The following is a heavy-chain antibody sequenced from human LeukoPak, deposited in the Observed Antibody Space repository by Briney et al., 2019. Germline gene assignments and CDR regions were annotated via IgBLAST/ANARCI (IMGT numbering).Heavy chain of an antibody. J-gene: IGHJ4*02. D-gene: IGHD6-6*01. Sequence: PGGSLRLSCAPSGFTFSAYAMHWVRQAPGKGLEWVAVISYGGSNKYYADSVKGRFTISRDNSKNTLYLQMNSLRAEDTAVYYCAREAALGHIDYWGQGTLVTVSS. CDR2: ISYGGSNK. V-gene: IGHV3-30*04. CDR3: AREAALGHIDY. CDR1: GFTFSAYA.